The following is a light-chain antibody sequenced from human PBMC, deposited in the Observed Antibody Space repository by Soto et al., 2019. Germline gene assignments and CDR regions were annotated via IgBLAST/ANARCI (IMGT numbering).Light chain of an antibody. Sequence: EIVLTHSPGTLSLSPGERASLSCRASQSVSSNLAWYQQKPGQAPRLLIYGASTRATGIPARFSGSGSGTEFTLTISSLQSEDFAVYYCQQRSNWPRTFGQGTKVDIK. CDR3: QQRSNWPRT. CDR1: QSVSSN. J-gene: IGKJ1*01. V-gene: IGKV3-15*01. CDR2: GAS.